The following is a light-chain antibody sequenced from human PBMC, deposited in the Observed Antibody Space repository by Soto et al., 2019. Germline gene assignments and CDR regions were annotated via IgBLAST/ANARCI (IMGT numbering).Light chain of an antibody. CDR2: AAS. J-gene: IGKJ1*01. V-gene: IGKV1-9*01. Sequence: DIQLTQSPSFLSASVGDRVTMTCRASQGINTYLAWYQQKPGQAPKLLIYAASTLQSGVPSRFSGGGSGTDFALAISSLQAEDFANYYCQQVITSPKTFGQGTKVDIK. CDR3: QQVITSPKT. CDR1: QGINTY.